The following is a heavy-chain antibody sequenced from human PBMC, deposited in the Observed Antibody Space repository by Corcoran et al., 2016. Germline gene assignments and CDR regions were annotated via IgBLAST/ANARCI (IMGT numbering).Heavy chain of an antibody. CDR3: ARLGRGIVVGSAAIGSRPDYGMDV. V-gene: IGHV5-51*01. CDR1: GYSFTSYW. Sequence: EVQLVQSGAEVKKPGESLKISCKGSGYSFTSYWIGWVRQMPGKGLEWMGIIYPGDSDTRYSPSVQGQVTISADKSISTAYLQWSSLKASDTAMYYCARLGRGIVVGSAAIGSRPDYGMDVWGQGTTVTVSS. D-gene: IGHD2-2*01. J-gene: IGHJ6*02. CDR2: IYPGDSDT.